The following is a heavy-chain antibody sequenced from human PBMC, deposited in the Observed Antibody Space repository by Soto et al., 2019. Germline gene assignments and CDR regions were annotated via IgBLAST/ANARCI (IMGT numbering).Heavy chain of an antibody. CDR3: ARGSGSYYFAFDI. Sequence: QVRLQESGPGLVKPSQTLSLTCTVSGGSISSGGYYWSWISQHPGKGLEWIGYIYYSGSTYYNPSLKSLVTISVDTSKNQFSLKLSSVTAADTAVYYCARGSGSYYFAFDIWGQGTMVTVSS. D-gene: IGHD1-26*01. CDR2: IYYSGST. J-gene: IGHJ3*02. V-gene: IGHV4-31*01. CDR1: GGSISSGGYY.